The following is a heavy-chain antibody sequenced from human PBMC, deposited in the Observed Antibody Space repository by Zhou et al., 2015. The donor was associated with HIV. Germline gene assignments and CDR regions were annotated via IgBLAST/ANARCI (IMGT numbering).Heavy chain of an antibody. Sequence: QVQLVQSGAEVKKPGASVKVSCKASGYTFTSYGISWVRQAPGQGLEWMGGIIPIFGTANYAQKFQGRVTITADESTSTAYMELSSLRSEDTAVYYCARSLDIVVVVAEDWGQGTLVTVSS. D-gene: IGHD2-15*01. CDR1: GYTFTSYG. CDR3: ARSLDIVVVVAED. CDR2: IIPIFGTA. J-gene: IGHJ4*02. V-gene: IGHV1-69*13.